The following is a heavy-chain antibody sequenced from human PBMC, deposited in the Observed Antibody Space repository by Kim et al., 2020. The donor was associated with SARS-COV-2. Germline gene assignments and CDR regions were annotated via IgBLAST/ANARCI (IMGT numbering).Heavy chain of an antibody. D-gene: IGHD6-13*01. CDR1: GGSFSGYY. Sequence: SETLSLTCAGYGGSFSGYYWSWIRQPPGKGLEWIGEINHSGSTNYNPSLKSRVTISVDTSKNQFSLKLSSVTAADTAVYYCARNRGRGSWYYFDYWGQGTLVTVSS. V-gene: IGHV4-34*01. CDR3: ARNRGRGSWYYFDY. J-gene: IGHJ4*02. CDR2: INHSGST.